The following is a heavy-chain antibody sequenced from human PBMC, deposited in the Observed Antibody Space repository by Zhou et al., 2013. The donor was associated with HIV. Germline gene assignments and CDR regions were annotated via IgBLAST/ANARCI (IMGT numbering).Heavy chain of an antibody. J-gene: IGHJ6*03. V-gene: IGHV1-69*05. CDR3: ARNPYCSSTSCYYYYYYYMDV. Sequence: TANYAQKFQGRVTITTDESTSTAYMELSSLRSEDTAVYYCARNPYCSSTSCYYYYYYYMDVWGKGTTVTVSS. D-gene: IGHD2-2*01. CDR2: TA.